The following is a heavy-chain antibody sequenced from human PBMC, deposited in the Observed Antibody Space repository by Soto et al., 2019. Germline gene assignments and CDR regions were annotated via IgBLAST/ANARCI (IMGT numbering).Heavy chain of an antibody. Sequence: ASVTVRCTASLYTFNSSDINLLLPSPGQGLEWIVWMNPNTGNSGFAQKFQGRVTMTSDTSISTAYMELSSLRSEDSAVYYCAREGDVTVYDSDSYYFSGMDGWGQGKTVPVS. J-gene: IGHJ6*02. CDR1: LYTFNSSD. D-gene: IGHD5-12*01. V-gene: IGHV1-8*01. CDR3: AREGDVTVYDSDSYYFSGMDG. CDR2: MNPNTGNS.